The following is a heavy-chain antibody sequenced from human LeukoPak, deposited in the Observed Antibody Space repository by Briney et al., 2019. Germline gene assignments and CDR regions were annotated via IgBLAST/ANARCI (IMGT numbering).Heavy chain of an antibody. V-gene: IGHV3-74*01. D-gene: IGHD3-3*01. Sequence: GGSLRLSCAASGFTFSSYWMHWVRRAPGKGLVWVSRINSDGSSTSYADSVKGRFTISRDNAKNTLYLQMNSLRAEDTAVYYCARTRPKSEVDYWGQGTLVTVSS. J-gene: IGHJ4*02. CDR2: INSDGSST. CDR3: ARTRPKSEVDY. CDR1: GFTFSSYW.